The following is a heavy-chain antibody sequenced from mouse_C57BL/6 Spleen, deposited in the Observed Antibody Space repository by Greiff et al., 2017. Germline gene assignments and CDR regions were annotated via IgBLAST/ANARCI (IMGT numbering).Heavy chain of an antibody. CDR3: ARYDGYYFAY. D-gene: IGHD2-3*01. Sequence: VQLQQSGPELVKPGASVKISCKASGYAFSSSWMNWVKQRPGKGLEWIGRIYPGDGDTNYNGKFKGKATLTADKSSSTAYMQLSSLTSEDSAVYFCARYDGYYFAYWGQGTLVTVSA. CDR1: GYAFSSSW. V-gene: IGHV1-82*01. CDR2: IYPGDGDT. J-gene: IGHJ3*01.